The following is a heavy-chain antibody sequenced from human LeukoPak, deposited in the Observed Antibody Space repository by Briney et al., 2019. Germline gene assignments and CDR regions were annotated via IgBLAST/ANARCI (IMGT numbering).Heavy chain of an antibody. D-gene: IGHD3-9*01. V-gene: IGHV3-30*04. CDR1: GFTFSSYA. Sequence: GGSLRLSCAASGFTFSSYAMHWVRQAPGKGLEWVAVLSYDGSEKDYTESVKGRFTISRDNSKNTLYLQLNSLRAEDTAVYYCAKDRYMGPDAFDIWGQGTMVTVSS. J-gene: IGHJ3*02. CDR3: AKDRYMGPDAFDI. CDR2: LSYDGSEK.